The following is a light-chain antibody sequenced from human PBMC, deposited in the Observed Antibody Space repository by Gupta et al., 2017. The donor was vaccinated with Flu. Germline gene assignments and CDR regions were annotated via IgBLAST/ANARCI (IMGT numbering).Light chain of an antibody. Sequence: EIVVTQSPPTLSVSLGERATLSCRASQRVGSMLDWYQQKPGQAPRLLIYGVSTRATDMPARISGSGSVTHFTLTISSRQCEDFGLYYCLQDNNWPITFGGGTKVEIK. J-gene: IGKJ4*01. CDR3: LQDNNWPIT. CDR2: GVS. CDR1: QRVGSM. V-gene: IGKV3-15*01.